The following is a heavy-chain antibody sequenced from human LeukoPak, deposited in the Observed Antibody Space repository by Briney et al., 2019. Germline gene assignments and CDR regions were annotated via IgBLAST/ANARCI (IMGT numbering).Heavy chain of an antibody. CDR2: IYPADSDI. CDR1: GYIINNYW. Sequence: GESLKISCKGSGYIINNYWIAWVRQMPGKGLEWMGIIYPADSDIRYSPSFQGQVTISADKSISTAYLQWNSLKASDTAMYYCARQEYCSGASCYTWFDPWGQGTLVTVSS. CDR3: ARQEYCSGASCYTWFDP. J-gene: IGHJ5*02. D-gene: IGHD2-15*01. V-gene: IGHV5-51*01.